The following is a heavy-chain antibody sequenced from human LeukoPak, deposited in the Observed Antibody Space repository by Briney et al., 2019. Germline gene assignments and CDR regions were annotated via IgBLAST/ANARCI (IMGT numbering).Heavy chain of an antibody. CDR1: GGSISSDGYY. D-gene: IGHD5-12*01. J-gene: IGHJ4*02. V-gene: IGHV4-61*02. CDR3: ARGSPGSSGSYFDY. Sequence: PSETLSLTCTVSGGSISSDGYYWSWIRQPAGKGLEWIGRLYTTGSTNYNPSLKSRVTMSVDTSKNQFSLKLSSVTAADTAVYYCARGSPGSSGSYFDYWGQGTLVTVSS. CDR2: LYTTGST.